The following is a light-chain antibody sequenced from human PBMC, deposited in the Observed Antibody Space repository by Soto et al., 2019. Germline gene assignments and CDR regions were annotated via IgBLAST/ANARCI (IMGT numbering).Light chain of an antibody. V-gene: IGKV3-20*01. CDR1: QSVSGSY. CDR3: PQSSASHRK. CDR2: GAF. Sequence: EIVLTQSPGTLSLSPGERATVSCRASQSVSGSYLAWYQQKPGQAPRLLIYGAFNRAGGIPDRFSGSGSGTDFTLTISRLEPEAFEVYYCPQSSASHRKFGNGTKVDI. J-gene: IGKJ1*01.